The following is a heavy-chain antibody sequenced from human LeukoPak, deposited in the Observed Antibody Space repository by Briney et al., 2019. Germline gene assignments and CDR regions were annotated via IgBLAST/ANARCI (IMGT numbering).Heavy chain of an antibody. V-gene: IGHV1-2*02. CDR3: ARSAYYYDSSGYYPSELDN. Sequence: ASVKVSCKASGYTFTGYYMHWVRQAPGQGLEWMGWINPNSGGTNYAQKFQGRVTMTRDTSISTAYMELSRLRSDDTAVYYCARSAYYYDSSGYYPSELDNWGQGTLVTVSS. CDR2: INPNSGGT. D-gene: IGHD3-22*01. CDR1: GYTFTGYY. J-gene: IGHJ4*02.